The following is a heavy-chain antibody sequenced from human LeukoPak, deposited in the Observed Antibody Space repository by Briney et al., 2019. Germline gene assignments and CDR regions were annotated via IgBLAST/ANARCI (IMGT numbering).Heavy chain of an antibody. CDR3: ARGGILYGMVV. CDR2: ISGSGGNT. D-gene: IGHD6-13*01. CDR1: RFTFSAYS. J-gene: IGHJ6*04. Sequence: GGSLRLSCAASRFTFSAYSMSWVRQAPGKGLEWVSAISGSGGNTYYADSVKGRFTISRDNSKNTLYLQMNSLRAEDTAAYYCARGGILYGMVVLRERSTVSVSS. V-gene: IGHV3-23*01.